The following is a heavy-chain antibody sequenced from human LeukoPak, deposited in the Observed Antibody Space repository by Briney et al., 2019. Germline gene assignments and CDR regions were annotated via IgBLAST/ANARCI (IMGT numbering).Heavy chain of an antibody. CDR3: ARHGDSSSWYGFDP. V-gene: IGHV4-39*01. Sequence: SETLSLTCTVSGGSISSSTYYWGWIRQPPGTGLEWIGTIYYSGSAYYNPSLKSRVTISVDTSKNQFSLKLSSVTAADTAVYYCARHGDSSSWYGFDPWGQGTLVTVSS. CDR2: IYYSGSA. CDR1: GGSISSSTYY. J-gene: IGHJ5*02. D-gene: IGHD6-13*01.